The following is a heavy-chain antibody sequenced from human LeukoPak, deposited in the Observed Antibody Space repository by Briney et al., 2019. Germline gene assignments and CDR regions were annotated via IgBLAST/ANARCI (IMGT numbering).Heavy chain of an antibody. CDR3: ARVRPITGENYYYGMDV. J-gene: IGHJ6*02. D-gene: IGHD7-27*01. V-gene: IGHV4-59*01. Sequence: SETLSLTCTVSGGSISSYYWSWIRQPPGKGLEWIGYIYYSGSTNYNPSLKSRVTISIDMSKNQFSLKLSSVTAADTAVYYCARVRPITGENYYYGMDVWGQGTTVTVSS. CDR1: GGSISSYY. CDR2: IYYSGST.